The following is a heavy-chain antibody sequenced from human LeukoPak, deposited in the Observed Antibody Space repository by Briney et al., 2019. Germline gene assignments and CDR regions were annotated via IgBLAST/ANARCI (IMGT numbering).Heavy chain of an antibody. D-gene: IGHD2-2*01. CDR3: ARSYCNSASCSEVYYFDY. V-gene: IGHV4-30-2*01. CDR1: GGSISSGGYY. CDR2: IYHSGST. Sequence: SETLSLTCTVSGGSISSGGYYWSWIRQPPGKGLEWIGYIYHSGSTYYNPSLKSRVTISVDRSKNQFSLKLSSVTAADTAVYYCARSYCNSASCSEVYYFDYWGQGTLVTVSS. J-gene: IGHJ4*02.